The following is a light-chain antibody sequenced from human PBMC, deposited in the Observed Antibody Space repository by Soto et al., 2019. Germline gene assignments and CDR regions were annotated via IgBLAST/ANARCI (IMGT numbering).Light chain of an antibody. CDR2: ASS. V-gene: IGKV3-20*01. J-gene: IGKJ5*01. Sequence: TKSPATLSVSPGERATLSCRASHRVSSYLAWYQHKPGQAPRLLIYASSNRATGIPDRFSGSASGTDFTLTINRLEPEDFAVYYCQLYGISPHFGQGTRLEIK. CDR1: HRVSSY. CDR3: QLYGISPH.